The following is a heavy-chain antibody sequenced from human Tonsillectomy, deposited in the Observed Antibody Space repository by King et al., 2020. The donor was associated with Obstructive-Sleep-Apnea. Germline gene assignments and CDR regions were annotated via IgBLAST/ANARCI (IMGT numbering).Heavy chain of an antibody. CDR3: ARQRLDNWFDP. V-gene: IGHV4-59*08. J-gene: IGHJ5*02. CDR1: GGSISSYY. CDR2: IYYSGST. Sequence: QLQESGPGLVKPSETLSLTCTVSGGSISSYYWSWIRQPPGKGLEWIGYIYYSGSTNYNPSLKSRVTISVDTSKNQFSLKLSSVTAADTAVYYCARQRLDNWFDPWGQGTLVTVSS. D-gene: IGHD3-9*01.